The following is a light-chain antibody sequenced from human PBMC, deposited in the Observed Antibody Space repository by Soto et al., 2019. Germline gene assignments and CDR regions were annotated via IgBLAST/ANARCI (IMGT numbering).Light chain of an antibody. J-gene: IGKJ4*02. Sequence: EIVLTQSPGTLSLSPGERATLSCRASQTVRTNYLAWFQHKPGPAPMLLFYGASSRATGIPDRFSGSGSGTDFTLTINRLEPEDFAFYFCQHYSESPLTFGGGTKVEIK. CDR2: GAS. CDR1: QTVRTNY. V-gene: IGKV3-20*01. CDR3: QHYSESPLT.